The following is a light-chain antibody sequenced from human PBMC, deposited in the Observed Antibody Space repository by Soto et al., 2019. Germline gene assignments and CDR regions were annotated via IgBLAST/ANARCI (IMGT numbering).Light chain of an antibody. J-gene: IGLJ1*01. Sequence: QSVLTQPPSASGTPGQRVTISCSGSSSNIGSNTVNWYQQLPGTAPKLLIYSNNQRPSGVPDRCSGSKSGTSASLAISGLQSEDEADYYCAAWDDSRNGSYVFGTGTKVTVL. V-gene: IGLV1-44*01. CDR1: SSNIGSNT. CDR2: SNN. CDR3: AAWDDSRNGSYV.